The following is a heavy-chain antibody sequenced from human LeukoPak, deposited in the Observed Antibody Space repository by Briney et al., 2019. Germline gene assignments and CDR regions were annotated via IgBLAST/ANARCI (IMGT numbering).Heavy chain of an antibody. Sequence: SETLSLTCTVSDSITSTSYYWAWIRQPPGKGLQWTASIFHSGTTYFNPSLKSRVTLSIDTSRSQYSLQLASVTAADTALYYCARLGELLAFDYWGQGTLVTVSS. CDR1: DSITSTSYY. D-gene: IGHD1-26*01. CDR2: IFHSGTT. V-gene: IGHV4-39*01. J-gene: IGHJ4*02. CDR3: ARLGELLAFDY.